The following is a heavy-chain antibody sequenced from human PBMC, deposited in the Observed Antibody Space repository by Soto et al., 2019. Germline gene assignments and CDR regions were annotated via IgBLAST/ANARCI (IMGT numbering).Heavy chain of an antibody. V-gene: IGHV5-51*01. D-gene: IGHD3-16*01. CDR3: TRLNGYDEYVFDY. CDR2: IYPGDSDT. Sequence: PGESLKNSCKASGYSFTTYWIAWVRQMPGKGLEWMGIIYPGDSDTRYNPSFQGQVTISADNSISTAYLWWSSLKASDTALYYCTRLNGYDEYVFDYWAQGPLVTVSS. CDR1: GYSFTTYW. J-gene: IGHJ4*02.